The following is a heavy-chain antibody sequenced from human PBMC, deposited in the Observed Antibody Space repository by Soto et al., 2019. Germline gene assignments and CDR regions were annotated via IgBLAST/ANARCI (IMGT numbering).Heavy chain of an antibody. CDR1: GLIFSGHS. Sequence: GGSLRLSCVASGLIFSGHSFSWVRQAPGKGLEWVSSISIVPNSMYYADSVKGRFTISRDNAKNTMYLEMDSLRVEDTAVYFCARELQSSTEGHWGKGTLVTVSS. CDR2: ISIVPNSM. V-gene: IGHV3-21*06. CDR3: ARELQSSTEGH. D-gene: IGHD3-10*01. J-gene: IGHJ4*02.